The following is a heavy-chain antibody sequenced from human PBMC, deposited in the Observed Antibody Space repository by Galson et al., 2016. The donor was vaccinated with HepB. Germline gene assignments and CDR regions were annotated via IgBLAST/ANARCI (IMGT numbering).Heavy chain of an antibody. CDR1: GFSLSTTGVG. J-gene: IGHJ6*02. D-gene: IGHD2-2*01. Sequence: PALVKPTQTLTLTCTFSGFSLSTTGVGVGWIRQPPGKALEWLALIYWDDDKRYSPSLKSRLTITKDTSKNQVVLTITNVDPVDTATYYFAHTSSTSTWTFYYYFTLDVWGQGTTVTVSS. V-gene: IGHV2-5*02. CDR2: IYWDDDK. CDR3: AHTSSTSTWTFYYYFTLDV.